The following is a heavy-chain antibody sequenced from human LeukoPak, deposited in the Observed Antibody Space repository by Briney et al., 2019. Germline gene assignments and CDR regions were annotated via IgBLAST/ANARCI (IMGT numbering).Heavy chain of an antibody. J-gene: IGHJ4*02. V-gene: IGHV4-39*07. D-gene: IGHD3-22*01. CDR2: LYYSGST. Sequence: PSETLSLTCTVSGGSISSGSSYWGWIRQPPGKGLEWIGSLYYSGSTYYNPSPKSRVTISVDTSKNQFSLKLSSVTAADTAVYYCARLRQDYFDSSGYFSNYYFDYWGQGALVTVSS. CDR1: GGSISSGSSY. CDR3: ARLRQDYFDSSGYFSNYYFDY.